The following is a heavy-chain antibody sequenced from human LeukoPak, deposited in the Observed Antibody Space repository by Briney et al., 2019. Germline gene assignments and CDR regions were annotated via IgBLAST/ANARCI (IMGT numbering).Heavy chain of an antibody. D-gene: IGHD6-19*01. V-gene: IGHV3-30*18. CDR2: ISYDGSNK. J-gene: IGHJ4*02. CDR1: GFTFSSYG. CDR3: AKDFTSGWTADLFDY. Sequence: GRSLRLSCAASGFTFSSYGMHWVRQAPGKGLEWVAVISYDGSNKYYADSVKGRFTISRDNSKNTLYLQMNSVRAEDTAVYYCAKDFTSGWTADLFDYWGQGTLVTVSS.